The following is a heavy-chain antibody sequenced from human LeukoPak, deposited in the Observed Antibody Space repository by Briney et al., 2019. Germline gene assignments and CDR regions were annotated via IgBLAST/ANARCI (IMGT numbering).Heavy chain of an antibody. D-gene: IGHD1-26*01. CDR2: IYYSGST. Sequence: SETLSLTCTVSGGSISYYYWSWIRQPPGKGLEWIGYIYYSGSTNYNPSLKSRVTIPVDTSKNQFSLKLSSVTAADTAVYYCARRDGREVPDDYWGQGTLVTVSS. CDR1: GGSISYYY. V-gene: IGHV4-59*08. J-gene: IGHJ4*02. CDR3: ARRDGREVPDDY.